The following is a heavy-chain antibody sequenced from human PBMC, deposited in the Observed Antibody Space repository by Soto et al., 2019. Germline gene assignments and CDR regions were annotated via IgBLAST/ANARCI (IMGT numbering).Heavy chain of an antibody. CDR2: ISGGGGDT. CDR1: RFTFSTYA. CDR3: AKSLFGGPDI. D-gene: IGHD2-15*01. Sequence: GGSLRLSCAASRFTFSTYAMSWVRQAPGKGLEWVSGISGGGGDTSYADSVRGRFTCSRDNSKNTLYLQMNSLRAEDTALYYCAKSLFGGPDIWGQGTMVTVSS. J-gene: IGHJ3*02. V-gene: IGHV3-23*01.